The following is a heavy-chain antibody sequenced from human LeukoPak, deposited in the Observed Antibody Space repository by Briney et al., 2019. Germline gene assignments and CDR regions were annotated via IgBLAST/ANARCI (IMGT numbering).Heavy chain of an antibody. CDR3: ARTVVVVVGASDYFDY. CDR1: GFTFSSYS. D-gene: IGHD2-2*01. CDR2: ISSSSSYI. J-gene: IGHJ4*02. V-gene: IGHV3-21*04. Sequence: GGSLRLSCAASGFTFSSYSMNWVRQAPGKGLVWVSSISSSSSYIYYADSVKGRFTISRDNAKNSLYLQMNSLRVEDTAMYFCARTVVVVVGASDYFDYWGQGTLVTVSS.